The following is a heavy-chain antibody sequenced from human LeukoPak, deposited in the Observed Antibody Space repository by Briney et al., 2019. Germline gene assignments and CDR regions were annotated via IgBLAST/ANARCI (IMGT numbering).Heavy chain of an antibody. CDR3: ARGPRYCSSTSCSDFFDS. CDR2: IYTGGAT. CDR1: GFTVSNNY. V-gene: IGHV3-66*01. Sequence: GGSLRLSCAASGFTVSNNYVSWIRQAPGNGLEWVSVIYTGGATYYANSVKGRFTISRDNSKNTLSLQMNNLGAEDSAVYYCARGPRYCSSTSCSDFFDSWGQGTLVTVSS. J-gene: IGHJ4*02. D-gene: IGHD2-2*01.